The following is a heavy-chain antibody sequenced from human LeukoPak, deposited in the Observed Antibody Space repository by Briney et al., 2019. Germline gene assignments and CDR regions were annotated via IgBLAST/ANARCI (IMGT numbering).Heavy chain of an antibody. D-gene: IGHD3-3*01. CDR2: IYYSGST. CDR1: GDSISSYY. Sequence: PSETLSLTCTVSGDSISSYYWSWVRQPPGKGLQWIGYIYYSGSTNYNPSLKSRVTISIDTSKNQFSLKLSSVTAADTAVYYCARLANYDFLRGPRPIEATDTCGQRTVVT. V-gene: IGHV4-59*08. J-gene: IGHJ3*02. CDR3: ARLANYDFLRGPRPIEATDT.